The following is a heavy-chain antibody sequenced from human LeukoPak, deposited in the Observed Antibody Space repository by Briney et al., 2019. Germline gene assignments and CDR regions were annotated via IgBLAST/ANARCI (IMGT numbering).Heavy chain of an antibody. CDR2: IYYSGST. CDR3: ARGGGSYYGSFDI. CDR1: GGSISSYY. Sequence: SETLSLTCTVSGGSISSYYWSWIRQPPGRGLEWIGYIYYSGSTNYNPSFKSRVAISVDTSKNQFSLKLSSVTAADTAVYYCARGGGSYYGSFDIWGQGTMVTVSS. V-gene: IGHV4-59*01. J-gene: IGHJ3*02. D-gene: IGHD1-26*01.